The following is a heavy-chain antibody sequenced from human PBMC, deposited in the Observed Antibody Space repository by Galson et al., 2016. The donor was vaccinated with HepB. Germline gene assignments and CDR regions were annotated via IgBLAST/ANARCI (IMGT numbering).Heavy chain of an antibody. CDR2: ISSGGRTI. V-gene: IGHV3-48*02. Sequence: SLRLSCAASGFMFGTYTMNWVRQAPGKGLEWLSYISSGGRTIYYADSVKGRFTISRDNAKNSLYLQMNSLRDEDTAVYYCARNSYYESSRYYHQDLWGQGTLVTVSS. CDR1: GFMFGTYT. J-gene: IGHJ5*02. CDR3: ARNSYYESSRYYHQDL. D-gene: IGHD3-22*01.